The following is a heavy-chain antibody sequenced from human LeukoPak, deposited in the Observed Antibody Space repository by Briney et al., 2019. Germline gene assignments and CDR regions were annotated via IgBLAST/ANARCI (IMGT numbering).Heavy chain of an antibody. J-gene: IGHJ4*02. CDR2: ISSSGSTI. D-gene: IGHD2-21*01. Sequence: GGSLRLSCAASGFTFSSYEMNWVRKAPGKGLEWVSYISSSGSTIYYADSVKGRFTISRDNAKNSLYLQMNSLRAEDTAVYYCARDSEVVIHRVSFDYWGEGAMVSVSS. V-gene: IGHV3-48*03. CDR3: ARDSEVVIHRVSFDY. CDR1: GFTFSSYE.